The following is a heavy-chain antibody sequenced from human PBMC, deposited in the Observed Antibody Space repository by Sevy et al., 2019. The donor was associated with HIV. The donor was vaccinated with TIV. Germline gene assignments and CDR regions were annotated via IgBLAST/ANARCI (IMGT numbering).Heavy chain of an antibody. CDR1: GFSFNSYW. D-gene: IGHD6-25*01. J-gene: IGHJ4*02. CDR3: HAASQGS. CDR2: ISDDGIST. V-gene: IGHV3-74*01. Sequence: GGSLRLSCAASGFSFNSYWMHWVRQAPGKGLEWVSHISDDGISTTYADSVKGRFTISRDNAKNTLYLQMNSLRAEDTALYYCHAASQGSGGQGTLVTVSS.